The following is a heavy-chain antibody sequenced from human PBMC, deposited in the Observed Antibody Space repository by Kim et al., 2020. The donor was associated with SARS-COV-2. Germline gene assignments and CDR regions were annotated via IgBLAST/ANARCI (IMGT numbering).Heavy chain of an antibody. Sequence: GGSLGLSCAASEFTFTTYDMSWFRQAPGKGLEWVSVISTSGGTSYADSVKGRFTVSRDNSKNTVYLQMSNLRVEDTALYYCVPDPNWSFYWGQGTLVTVSA. CDR2: ISTSGGT. V-gene: IGHV3-23*01. CDR3: VPDPNWSFY. J-gene: IGHJ4*01. D-gene: IGHD1-1*01. CDR1: EFTFTTYD.